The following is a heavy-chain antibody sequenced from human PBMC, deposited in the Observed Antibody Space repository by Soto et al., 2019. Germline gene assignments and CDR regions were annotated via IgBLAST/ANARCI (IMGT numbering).Heavy chain of an antibody. CDR3: ARDGIVLNKWVDI. V-gene: IGHV4-31*03. D-gene: IGHD2-8*02. J-gene: IGHJ3*02. Sequence: SETLSLTCTVSGGSISSGGYYWSWIRQHPGKGLEWIGYIYYSGSTYYNPSLKSRVTISVDTSKNQFSLKLSSVTAADTAVYYCARDGIVLNKWVDIWGQGTMVTVSS. CDR1: GGSISSGGYY. CDR2: IYYSGST.